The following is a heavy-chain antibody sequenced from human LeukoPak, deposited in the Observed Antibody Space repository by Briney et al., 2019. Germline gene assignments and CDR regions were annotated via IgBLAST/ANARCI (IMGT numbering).Heavy chain of an antibody. CDR3: TKGQGYSSSYNYFDP. D-gene: IGHD6-13*01. CDR2: LSGSGAST. J-gene: IGHJ5*02. Sequence: GGSLKLSCVPSGLTFGDYAMSWVLHTPRKGLEWVSGLSGSGASTFYAHSVKGRFPITRDHPKHTFSLQMDILRPEHTAIIYCTKGQGYSSSYNYFDPWGRGTLVTVSS. CDR1: GLTFGDYA. V-gene: IGHV3-23*01.